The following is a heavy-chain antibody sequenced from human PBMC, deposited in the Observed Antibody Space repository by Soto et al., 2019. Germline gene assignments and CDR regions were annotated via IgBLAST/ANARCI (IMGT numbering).Heavy chain of an antibody. CDR3: AKDLYSNYGDAFDI. D-gene: IGHD4-4*01. V-gene: IGHV3-30*18. J-gene: IGHJ3*02. CDR2: ISYDGNNK. CDR1: GFTFSNFG. Sequence: GGSLRLSCAASGFTFSNFGMHWVRQAPGKGLEWVAFISYDGNNKYYVESVQGRFTISRDNSKNTLYLQVNSLRGEDTALYYCAKDLYSNYGDAFDIWGQGTMVTVSS.